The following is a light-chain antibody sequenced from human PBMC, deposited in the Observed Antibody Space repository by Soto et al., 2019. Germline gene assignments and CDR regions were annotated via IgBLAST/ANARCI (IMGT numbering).Light chain of an antibody. CDR1: QSVSTY. Sequence: EILLTQSPATLSFSPGERSTLSCRASQSVSTYLAWYQHKPGQAPRLLIYDASNRATGIPARFSGSGSGTDFTLTISSLEPEDFAVYYCQQRSNWITFGQGTRLEI. V-gene: IGKV3-11*01. J-gene: IGKJ5*01. CDR2: DAS. CDR3: QQRSNWIT.